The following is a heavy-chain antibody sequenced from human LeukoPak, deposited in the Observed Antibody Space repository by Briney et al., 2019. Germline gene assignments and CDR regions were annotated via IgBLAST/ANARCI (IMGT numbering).Heavy chain of an antibody. V-gene: IGHV1-69*13. D-gene: IGHD4-23*01. CDR2: IIPIFGTA. CDR3: ARDLRKNYGGDGWSDP. CDR1: GGTFSSYA. J-gene: IGHJ5*02. Sequence: GASVKVSCRASGGTFSSYAISWVRQAPGQGLEWMGGIIPIFGTANYAQKFQGRVTITADESTSTAYMELSSLRSEDTAVYYCARDLRKNYGGDGWSDPWGQGTLVTVSS.